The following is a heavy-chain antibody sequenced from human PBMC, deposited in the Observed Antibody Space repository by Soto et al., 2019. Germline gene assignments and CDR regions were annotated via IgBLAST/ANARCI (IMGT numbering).Heavy chain of an antibody. V-gene: IGHV1-69*02. Sequence: QVQLVQSGAEVKKPGSSVKVSCKASGGTFSSYTISWVRQAPGQGLEWMGRIIPILGIANYAQKFQGRVTITADKSTTTSYMQMSRLRADDTAVYYCTEEIVGSSYYYYGMDVWGQGTTVTVSS. CDR2: IIPILGIA. D-gene: IGHD1-26*01. CDR3: TEEIVGSSYYYYGMDV. J-gene: IGHJ6*02. CDR1: GGTFSSYT.